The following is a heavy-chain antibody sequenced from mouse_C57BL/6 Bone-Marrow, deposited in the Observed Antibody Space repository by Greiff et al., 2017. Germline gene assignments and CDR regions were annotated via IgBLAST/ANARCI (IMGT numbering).Heavy chain of an antibody. D-gene: IGHD1-1*01. CDR1: GYTFTSYW. J-gene: IGHJ2*01. Sequence: QVQLQQPGAELVMPGASVKLSCKASGYTFTSYWMHWVKQRPGQGLEWIGEIDPSGSYTNYTQKFKGKSTLTVDKSSSTAYMQLSSLTSEDSAVYYCARSMGYGRALYYFDYWGQGTTLTVSS. CDR2: IDPSGSYT. V-gene: IGHV1-69*01. CDR3: ARSMGYGRALYYFDY.